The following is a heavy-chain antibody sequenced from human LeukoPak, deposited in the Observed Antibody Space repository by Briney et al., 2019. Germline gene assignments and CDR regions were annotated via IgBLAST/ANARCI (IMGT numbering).Heavy chain of an antibody. J-gene: IGHJ6*02. CDR3: ARSEEPYYYGMDV. CDR1: GFTSSSYS. D-gene: IGHD1-14*01. Sequence: PGGSLRLSCEASGFTSSSYSMNWVRQAPGKGREWVSSISSSSSYIYYADSVKGRFTISRDNAKNSLYLQMNSLRAEDTAVYYCARSEEPYYYGMDVWGQGTTVTVSS. CDR2: ISSSSSYI. V-gene: IGHV3-21*01.